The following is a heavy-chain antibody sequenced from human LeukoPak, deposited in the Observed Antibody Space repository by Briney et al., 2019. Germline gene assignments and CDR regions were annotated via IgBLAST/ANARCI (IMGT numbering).Heavy chain of an antibody. Sequence: GASVKVSCKASGGTFSSYAISWVRQAPGQGLEWMGGIIPIFGTANYAQKFQGRVTITADESTSTAYMEPSSLRSEDTAVYYCASLPVTTRLKWFDPWGQGTLVTVSS. CDR2: IIPIFGTA. D-gene: IGHD4-17*01. CDR3: ASLPVTTRLKWFDP. J-gene: IGHJ5*02. CDR1: GGTFSSYA. V-gene: IGHV1-69*13.